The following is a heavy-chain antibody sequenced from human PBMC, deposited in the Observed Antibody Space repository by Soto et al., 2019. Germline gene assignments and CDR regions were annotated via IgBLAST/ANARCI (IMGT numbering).Heavy chain of an antibody. CDR3: AKVLSSGSYSGALEY. J-gene: IGHJ4*02. D-gene: IGHD1-26*01. V-gene: IGHV3-23*01. CDR2: ISASGGST. CDR1: GFSITSFA. Sequence: GGSLRLSCVASGFSITSFAMSWVRHAPGKGLEWASAISASGGSTYADSVKGRFTISRDNSKNTLYLQMNSLRVEDTAVYYCAKVLSSGSYSGALEYWGQGALVTVSS.